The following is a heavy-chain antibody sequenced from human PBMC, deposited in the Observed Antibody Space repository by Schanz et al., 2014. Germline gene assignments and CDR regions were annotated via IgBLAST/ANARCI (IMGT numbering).Heavy chain of an antibody. CDR3: AKSYDTSGYSGFDY. D-gene: IGHD3-22*01. Sequence: EVQLLESGGGLVQPGGSLRLSCAASRFTFSYYAMSWVRQAPGKGLEWVSTISGGSDSTYYADSVKGRFTISRDNSKNTLYLQMNSLRTEDTAVYFCAKSYDTSGYSGFDYWGQGTLVTVSS. CDR2: ISGGSDST. CDR1: RFTFSYYA. J-gene: IGHJ4*02. V-gene: IGHV3-23*01.